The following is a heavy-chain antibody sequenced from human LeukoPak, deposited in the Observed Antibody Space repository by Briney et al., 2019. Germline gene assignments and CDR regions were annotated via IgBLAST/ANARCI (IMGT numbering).Heavy chain of an antibody. CDR3: AKDFPRRRAFGVVVPAASCIWGYGMDV. J-gene: IGHJ6*02. CDR1: GFTFSSYA. CDR2: INGSGGST. V-gene: IGHV3-23*01. D-gene: IGHD2-2*01. Sequence: GGSLRLSCAASGFTFSSYAMSWVRQAPGKGLEWVSAINGSGGSTYYADSVKGRFTISRDNSKNTLYLQMNSLRAEDTAVYYCAKDFPRRRAFGVVVPAASCIWGYGMDVWGQGTTVTVSS.